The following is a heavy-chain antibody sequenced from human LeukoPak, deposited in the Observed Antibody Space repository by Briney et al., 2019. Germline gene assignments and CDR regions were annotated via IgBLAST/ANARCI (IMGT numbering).Heavy chain of an antibody. Sequence: SETLSLTCTVSGGSISSYYWSWIRQPPGKGLEWIGYIYYSGSTNYNPSLKSRVTISVDTSKNQFSLKLSSVTAADTAVYYCARERLDYYDSSVADPWGQGTQVTVSS. V-gene: IGHV4-59*12. CDR3: ARERLDYYDSSVADP. CDR1: GGSISSYY. D-gene: IGHD3-22*01. CDR2: IYYSGST. J-gene: IGHJ5*02.